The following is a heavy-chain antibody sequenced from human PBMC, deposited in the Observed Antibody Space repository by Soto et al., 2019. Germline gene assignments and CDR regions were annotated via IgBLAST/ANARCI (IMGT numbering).Heavy chain of an antibody. CDR1: GYSFTNYW. Sequence: PGESLKISCQGSGYSFTNYWIHWVRQMPGKGLQWMGRIDPFASDTNYNPSFQGHVTISVDKSISTAYLQWSSLKASDTAMYYCAKLGSSTGPDDSWGQGALVTVSS. D-gene: IGHD6-13*01. V-gene: IGHV5-10-1*01. CDR3: AKLGSSTGPDDS. J-gene: IGHJ4*02. CDR2: IDPFASDT.